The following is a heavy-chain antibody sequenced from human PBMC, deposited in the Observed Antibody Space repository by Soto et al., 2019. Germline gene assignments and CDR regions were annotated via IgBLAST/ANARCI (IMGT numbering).Heavy chain of an antibody. J-gene: IGHJ6*02. CDR1: AFTFSDYY. D-gene: IGHD3-10*01. V-gene: IGHV3-11*06. CDR3: ARGITMVRGVITPLLYRMDV. CDR2: ISSSSSYT. Sequence: GGSLRLSCAAAAFTFSDYYMIWIRQAPGKGLEWVSYISSSSSYTNYADSVKGRFTISRDNAKNSLYLQMNSLRAEDTAVYYCARGITMVRGVITPLLYRMDVWGQGTTVTVSS.